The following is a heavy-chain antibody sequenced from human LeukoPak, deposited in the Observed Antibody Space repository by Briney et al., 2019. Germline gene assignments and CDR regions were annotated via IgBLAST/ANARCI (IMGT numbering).Heavy chain of an antibody. CDR1: GGSISSGDYY. D-gene: IGHD3-9*01. V-gene: IGHV4-30-4*01. CDR2: IYYSGST. Sequence: SETLSLTCTVSGGSISSGDYYWSWIRQPPGKGLEWIGYIYYSGSTYYNPSLKSRVTISVDTSKNQFSLKLSSVTAADTAVYYCAREFVLRYSDWPTGMDVWGQGTTVTVSS. J-gene: IGHJ6*02. CDR3: AREFVLRYSDWPTGMDV.